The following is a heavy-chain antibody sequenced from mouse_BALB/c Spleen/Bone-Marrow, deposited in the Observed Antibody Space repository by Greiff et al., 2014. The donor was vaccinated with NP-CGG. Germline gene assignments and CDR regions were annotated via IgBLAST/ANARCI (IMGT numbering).Heavy chain of an antibody. Sequence: QVQLKESGAVLVRPGSSVKISCKASGYAFSSYWMNWVKQRPGQGLEWIGQIYPGDGDTNYNGKFKGKATLTADKSSSTAYMQLSSLTSEDSAVYFCARGVPMDYWGQGTSVTVSS. CDR3: ARGVPMDY. CDR1: GYAFSSYW. J-gene: IGHJ4*01. CDR2: IYPGDGDT. V-gene: IGHV1-80*01.